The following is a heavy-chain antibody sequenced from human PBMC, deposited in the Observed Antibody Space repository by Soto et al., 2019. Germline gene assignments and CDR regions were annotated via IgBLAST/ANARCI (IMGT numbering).Heavy chain of an antibody. V-gene: IGHV3-9*01. CDR1: GLNFDDFA. CDR3: AKGRYDFWSPYYFDS. Sequence: LRLSCVGTGLNFDDFAMHWVRQAPGKGLEWVSGITWNSRVLAYADSVKGRFTISRDNARNSLYLQMDSLRDEDTALYYCAKGRYDFWSPYYFDSWGQGTLVTGSS. CDR2: ITWNSRVL. D-gene: IGHD3-3*01. J-gene: IGHJ4*02.